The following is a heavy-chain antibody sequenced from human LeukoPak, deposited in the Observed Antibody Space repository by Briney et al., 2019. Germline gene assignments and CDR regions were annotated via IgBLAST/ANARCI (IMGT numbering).Heavy chain of an antibody. J-gene: IGHJ5*02. V-gene: IGHV4-4*07. D-gene: IGHD5-18*01. CDR2: IYTSGST. CDR3: ARGIQPQPHNWFDP. Sequence: TTSETLSLTCTVSGGSIGSYYWSWIRQPAGKGREWIGRIYTSGSTNYNPPLKSRVTMSVDMSKNQFSLKLSSVSAADTAVYYCARGIQPQPHNWFDPWGQGTLVTVSS. CDR1: GGSIGSYY.